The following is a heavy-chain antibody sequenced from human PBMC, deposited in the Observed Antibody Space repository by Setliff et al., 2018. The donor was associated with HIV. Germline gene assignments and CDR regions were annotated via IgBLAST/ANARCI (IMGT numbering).Heavy chain of an antibody. J-gene: IGHJ4*02. CDR2: ISPNGNSM. CDR3: WSGYTSGR. V-gene: IGHV3-11*04. D-gene: IGHD6-19*01. Sequence: LSLTCTVSGGSINSSTYYWGWIRQAPGKGLEWVSYISPNGNSMYYADSVKGRFTISRDNAKSSLYLQMDSLRVEDTSVYYCWSGYTSGRWGQGTLVTVSS. CDR1: GGSINSSTYY.